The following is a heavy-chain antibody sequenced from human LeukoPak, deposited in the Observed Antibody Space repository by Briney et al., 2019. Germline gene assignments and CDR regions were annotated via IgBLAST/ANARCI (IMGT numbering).Heavy chain of an antibody. CDR1: GFIVSANY. Sequence: PGGSLRLSCAASGFIVSANYMNWVRQAPGKGLEWVSVIYSGGGPFYADSVKGRFTISRDNSKNTVYLQMNSLRVEDTAVYYCARGRQCDFWGQGTLVTVSS. V-gene: IGHV3-53*01. CDR3: ARGRQCDF. J-gene: IGHJ4*02. D-gene: IGHD4-11*01. CDR2: IYSGGGP.